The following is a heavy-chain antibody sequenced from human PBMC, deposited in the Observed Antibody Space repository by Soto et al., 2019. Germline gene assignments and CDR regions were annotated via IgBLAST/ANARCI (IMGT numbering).Heavy chain of an antibody. CDR3: ARVGYSGYDYYYYYGMDV. CDR1: GGSISSYY. CDR2: IYYSGST. V-gene: IGHV4-59*01. J-gene: IGHJ6*02. D-gene: IGHD5-12*01. Sequence: SETLSLTCTVSGGSISSYYWSWIRQHPGKGLEWIGYIYYSGSTNYNPSLKSRVTISVDTSKNQFSLKLSSVTAADTAVYYCARVGYSGYDYYYYYGMDVWGQGTTVTVSS.